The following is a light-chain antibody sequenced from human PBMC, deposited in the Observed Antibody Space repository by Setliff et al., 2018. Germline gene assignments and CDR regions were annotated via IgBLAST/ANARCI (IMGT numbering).Light chain of an antibody. CDR2: GNS. CDR1: SSNIGAGYD. V-gene: IGLV1-40*01. Sequence: QSVLTQPPSVSGAPGQRVTISCTGSSSNIGAGYDVHWYQQLPGTAPKFLIYGNSNRPSGVPDGFSGSKSGTSASLAITGLQAEDEADYYCQSYDSSLSAVVFGGGTKVNVL. CDR3: QSYDSSLSAVV. J-gene: IGLJ2*01.